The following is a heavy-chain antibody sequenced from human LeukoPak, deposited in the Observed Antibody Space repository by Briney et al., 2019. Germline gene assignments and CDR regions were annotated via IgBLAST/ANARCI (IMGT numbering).Heavy chain of an antibody. Sequence: PSETLSLTCAVYGGSFSGYYWSWIRQPPGKGLEWIGEINHSGSTNYNPSLKSRVTISVDTSKNQFSLKLSSVTAADTAVYYCARGTRGSSSGYYYYYYYMDVWGKGTTVTVSS. CDR1: GGSFSGYY. J-gene: IGHJ6*03. D-gene: IGHD6-6*01. V-gene: IGHV4-34*01. CDR3: ARGTRGSSSGYYYYYYYMDV. CDR2: INHSGST.